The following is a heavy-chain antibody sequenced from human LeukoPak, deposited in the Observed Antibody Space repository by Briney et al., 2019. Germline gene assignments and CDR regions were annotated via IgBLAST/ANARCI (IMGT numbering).Heavy chain of an antibody. D-gene: IGHD2-15*01. CDR2: ISSSSSTI. V-gene: IGHV3-48*01. CDR1: GFTFSSYE. J-gene: IGHJ5*02. CDR3: ARKGGGSCYSCNWFDP. Sequence: GGSLRLSCAASGFTFSSYEMNWVRQAPGKGLEWVSYISSSSSTIYYADSVKGRFTISRDNAKNSLYLQMNSLRAEDTAVYYCARKGGGSCYSCNWFDPWGQGTLVTVSS.